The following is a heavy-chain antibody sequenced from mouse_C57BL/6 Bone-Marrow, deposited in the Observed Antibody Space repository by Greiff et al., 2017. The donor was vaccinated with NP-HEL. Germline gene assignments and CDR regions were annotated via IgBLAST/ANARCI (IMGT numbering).Heavy chain of an antibody. Sequence: EVQLQQSGPELVKPGASVKISCKASGYTFTDYYMNWVKQSHGKSLEWIGDINPNNGGTSYNQKFKGKATLTVDKSSSTAYMELRSLTSEDSAVYYCARSYDGYFYYAMDYWGQGTLVTVSS. J-gene: IGHJ4*01. D-gene: IGHD2-3*01. CDR3: ARSYDGYFYYAMDY. V-gene: IGHV1-26*01. CDR1: GYTFTDYY. CDR2: INPNNGGT.